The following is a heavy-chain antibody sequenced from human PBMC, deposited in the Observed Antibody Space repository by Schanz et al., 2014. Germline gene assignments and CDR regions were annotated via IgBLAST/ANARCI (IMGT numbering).Heavy chain of an antibody. V-gene: IGHV3-30*19. CDR3: ARDGDRFYHNYYMDV. Sequence: QVQLVESGGGVVQPGRSLRLSCAASGFTFSSYAMHWVRQAPGKGLEWVAVISYDGRNKYYADSVKGRFTISRDNSKNTLYLQVNSLRAEDAAVYYCARDGDRFYHNYYMDVWGKGSTVTVSS. J-gene: IGHJ6*03. CDR2: ISYDGRNK. CDR1: GFTFSSYA. D-gene: IGHD4-17*01.